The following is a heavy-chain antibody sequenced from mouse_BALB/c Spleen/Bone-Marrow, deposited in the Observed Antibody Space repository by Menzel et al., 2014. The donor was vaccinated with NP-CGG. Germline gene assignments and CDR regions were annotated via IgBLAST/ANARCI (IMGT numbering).Heavy chain of an antibody. Sequence: VQVVESGPGLVAPSQSLSITCTVSGFPLTSYGVHWVRQPPGKGLEWLGVIWAGGSTNYNSALMSRLSISKDNSKSQVFLKMNSLQTDDTAMYYCARAAYRYDVTWFAYWGQGTLVTVSA. V-gene: IGHV2-9*02. CDR3: ARAAYRYDVTWFAY. CDR1: GFPLTSYG. J-gene: IGHJ3*01. D-gene: IGHD2-14*01. CDR2: IWAGGST.